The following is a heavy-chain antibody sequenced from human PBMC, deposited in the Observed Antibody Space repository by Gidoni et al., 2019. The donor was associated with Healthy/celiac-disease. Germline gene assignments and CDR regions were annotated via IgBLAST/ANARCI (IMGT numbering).Heavy chain of an antibody. V-gene: IGHV4-34*01. Sequence: QVQLQQWGAGLLKPSETLPLTRVVYGGSFSGYYWSWIRQPPGKGLEWIGEINSSGSTNYNPSLKGRVTISVDTSKNQFSLKLSSVTAADTAVYYCARGRRQLPPDYWGQGTLVTVSS. CDR2: INSSGST. D-gene: IGHD6-6*01. CDR1: GGSFSGYY. J-gene: IGHJ4*02. CDR3: ARGRRQLPPDY.